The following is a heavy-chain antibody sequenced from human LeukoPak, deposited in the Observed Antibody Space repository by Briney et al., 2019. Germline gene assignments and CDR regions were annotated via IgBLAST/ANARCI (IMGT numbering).Heavy chain of an antibody. Sequence: SETLSLTCVVYGGSFSGYYWSWIRQPPGKGLEWIGEINHSGSTNYNPSLKSRVTISVDTSKNQFSLKLSSVTAADTAVYYCARGLSSWYSKAFDYWGQGTLVTVSS. D-gene: IGHD6-13*01. CDR2: INHSGST. CDR1: GGSFSGYY. CDR3: ARGLSSWYSKAFDY. V-gene: IGHV4-34*01. J-gene: IGHJ4*02.